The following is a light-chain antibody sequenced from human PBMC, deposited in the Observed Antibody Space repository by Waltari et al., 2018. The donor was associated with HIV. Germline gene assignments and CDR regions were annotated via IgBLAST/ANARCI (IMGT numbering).Light chain of an antibody. J-gene: IGLJ3*02. CDR3: SSYTASNTLWV. V-gene: IGLV2-14*03. CDR1: SSHIGSYNP. CDR2: DVT. Sequence: QSALTQPASVSGSRGQSITMSCPGTSSHIGSYNPVSRFQQRPGKAPKLIIYDVTDRPSGVSKRFSGSKSGITASLTISGLQADDEGDYYCSSYTASNTLWVFGGGTKLTVL.